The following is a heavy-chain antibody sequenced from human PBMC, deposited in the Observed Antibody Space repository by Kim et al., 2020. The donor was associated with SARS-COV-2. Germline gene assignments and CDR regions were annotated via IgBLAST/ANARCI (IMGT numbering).Heavy chain of an antibody. J-gene: IGHJ3*02. D-gene: IGHD1-7*01. CDR3: ARDLRELELPDAFDI. V-gene: IGHV3-53*01. CDR1: GFTVSSNY. CDR2: IYSGGST. Sequence: GGSLRLSCAASGFTVSSNYMSWVRQAPGKGLEWVSVIYSGGSTYYADSVKGRFTISRDNSKNTLYLQMNSLRAEDTAVYYCARDLRELELPDAFDIWGQGTMVTVSS.